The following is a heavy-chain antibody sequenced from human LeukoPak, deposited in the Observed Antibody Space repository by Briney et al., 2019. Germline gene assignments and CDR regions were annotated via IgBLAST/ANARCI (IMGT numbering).Heavy chain of an antibody. V-gene: IGHV4-59*12. J-gene: IGHJ4*02. CDR1: GGSISSYY. CDR2: IYYGGTT. CDR3: VSLVDTAMIKTMFDY. D-gene: IGHD5-18*01. Sequence: PSETLSLTCTVSGGSISSYYWSWIRQPPGKGLEWIGYIYYGGTTNYNPSLKSRVTISVDTSQNQFSLKLSSVTAADTAVYFCVSLVDTAMIKTMFDYWGQGTLVTVSS.